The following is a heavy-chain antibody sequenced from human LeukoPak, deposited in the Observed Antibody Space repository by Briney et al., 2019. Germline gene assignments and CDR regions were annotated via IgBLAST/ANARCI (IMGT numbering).Heavy chain of an antibody. CDR1: GGTFSSYA. CDR3: ARGTVTQDDAFDI. CDR2: IIPILGIA. Sequence: SVKVSCKASGGTFSSYAISWVRQAPGQGVEWMGRIIPILGIANYAQKFQGRVTITADKSTSTAYMELSSLRSEDTAVYYCARGTVTQDDAFDIWGQGTMVTVSS. V-gene: IGHV1-69*04. J-gene: IGHJ3*02. D-gene: IGHD4-17*01.